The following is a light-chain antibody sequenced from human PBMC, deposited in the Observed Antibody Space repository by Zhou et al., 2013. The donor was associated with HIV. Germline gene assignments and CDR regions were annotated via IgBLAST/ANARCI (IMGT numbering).Light chain of an antibody. CDR1: QSVSSSY. J-gene: IGKJ1*01. Sequence: EIVLTQSPGTLSLSPGERATLSCRASQSVSSSYLAWYQQKPGQAPRLLIYGASSRATGIPDRFSGSGSGTDFTLTISRLEPEDFAVYYCQQYGGSRTFAEGTKVE. CDR2: GAS. V-gene: IGKV3-20*01. CDR3: QQYGGSRT.